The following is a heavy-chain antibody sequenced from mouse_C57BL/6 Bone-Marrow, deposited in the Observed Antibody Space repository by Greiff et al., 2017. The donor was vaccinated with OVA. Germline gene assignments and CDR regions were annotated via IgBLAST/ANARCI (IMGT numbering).Heavy chain of an antibody. CDR3: ARDIYYDYDGGGFDY. Sequence: DVKLVESGPGLVKPSQPVFLTCTVTGISITTGNYRWSWIRQFPGNKLEWIGYIYYSGTITYNPSLTSRTTITRDTPKNQFFLEMNSLTAEDTATYYCARDIYYDYDGGGFDYWGQGTTLTVSS. CDR1: GISITTGNYR. D-gene: IGHD2-4*01. V-gene: IGHV3-5*01. CDR2: IYYSGTI. J-gene: IGHJ2*01.